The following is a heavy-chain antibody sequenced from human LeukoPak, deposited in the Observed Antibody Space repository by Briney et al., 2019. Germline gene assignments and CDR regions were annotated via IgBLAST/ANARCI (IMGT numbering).Heavy chain of an antibody. V-gene: IGHV4-59*01. J-gene: IGHJ6*02. Sequence: SETLSLTCTVSGGSISSYYWSWIRQPPGKGMEWIGYIYYSGSTNYNPSLKSRVTISVDTSKNQFSLKLSSVTAADTAVYYCAGRTRYYYYYGMDVWGQGTTVTVSS. CDR3: AGRTRYYYYYGMDV. D-gene: IGHD1-14*01. CDR2: IYYSGST. CDR1: GGSISSYY.